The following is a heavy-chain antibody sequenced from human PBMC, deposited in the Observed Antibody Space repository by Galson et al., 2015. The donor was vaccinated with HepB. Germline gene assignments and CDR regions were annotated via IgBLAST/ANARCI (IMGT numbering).Heavy chain of an antibody. D-gene: IGHD3-10*01. CDR2: ISGFSDNT. J-gene: IGHJ4*02. CDR3: ARVRAYGSGSYYIFDY. Sequence: SLRLSCAASGFTFSNYMMNWARQAPGKGLEWVSGISGFSDNTYYAGSVKGRFTISRDISKNTLYLQMNSLRAEDTAVYFCARVRAYGSGSYYIFDYWGQGTLVTVSS. CDR1: GFTFSNYM. V-gene: IGHV3-23*01.